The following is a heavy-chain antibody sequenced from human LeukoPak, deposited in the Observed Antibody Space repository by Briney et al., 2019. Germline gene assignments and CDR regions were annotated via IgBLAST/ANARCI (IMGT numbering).Heavy chain of an antibody. V-gene: IGHV1-69*04. CDR2: IIPILGIA. Sequence: SVKVSCKASGGTFSSYAISWVRQAPGQGLEWMGRIIPILGIANYAQKFQGRVTITADKSTSTAYMGLSSLRSEDTAVYYCATYAGAYCGGDCYWYYFDYWGQGTLVTVSS. CDR3: ATYAGAYCGGDCYWYYFDY. CDR1: GGTFSSYA. D-gene: IGHD2-21*02. J-gene: IGHJ4*02.